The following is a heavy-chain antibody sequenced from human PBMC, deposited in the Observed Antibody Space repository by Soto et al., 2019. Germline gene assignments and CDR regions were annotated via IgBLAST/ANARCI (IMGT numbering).Heavy chain of an antibody. J-gene: IGHJ6*02. V-gene: IGHV1-69*01. Sequence: QVQLVQSGAEVKKPGSSVKVSCKASVGTFSSYAISWVRQAPGQGLEWMGGIIPIFGTANYAQKFQGRVTITADESTRTAYMELSRLRSEDTAVYYCARGDGKDIVVVVAATRYYYYGMDVWGQGTTVTVSS. D-gene: IGHD2-15*01. CDR2: IIPIFGTA. CDR3: ARGDGKDIVVVVAATRYYYYGMDV. CDR1: VGTFSSYA.